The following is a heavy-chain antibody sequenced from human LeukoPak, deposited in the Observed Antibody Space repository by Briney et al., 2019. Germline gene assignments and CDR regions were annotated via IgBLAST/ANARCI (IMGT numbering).Heavy chain of an antibody. D-gene: IGHD7-27*01. V-gene: IGHV3-23*01. J-gene: IGHJ4*02. Sequence: GGSLRLSCAASGFTFSSYPMSWVRQAPGKGLEWVPAISGGVVTTYYADSVKGRFIISRDNSKDTLYLQMDSLRAEDTAVYYCAKEITGDPFFDYWGQGTLVTVSS. CDR2: ISGGVVTT. CDR3: AKEITGDPFFDY. CDR1: GFTFSSYP.